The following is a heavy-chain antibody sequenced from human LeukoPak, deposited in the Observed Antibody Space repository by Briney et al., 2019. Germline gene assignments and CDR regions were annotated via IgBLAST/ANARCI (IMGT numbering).Heavy chain of an antibody. D-gene: IGHD3-3*01. V-gene: IGHV1-18*01. J-gene: IGHJ6*02. Sequence: ASVKVSCKASGYTFTSYGISWVRQAPGRGLEWMGWISAYNGNTNYAQKLQGRVTMTTDTSTSTAYMELRSLRSDDTAVYYCARMGDFWSGYYDYYYGMDVWGQGTTVTVSS. CDR3: ARMGDFWSGYYDYYYGMDV. CDR1: GYTFTSYG. CDR2: ISAYNGNT.